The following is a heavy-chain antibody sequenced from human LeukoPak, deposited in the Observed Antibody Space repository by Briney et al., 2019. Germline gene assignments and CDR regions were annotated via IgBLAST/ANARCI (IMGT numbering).Heavy chain of an antibody. CDR1: GFTFSSYS. J-gene: IGHJ4*02. V-gene: IGHV3-48*04. Sequence: PGGSLRLSCAASGFTFSSYSMNWVRQAPGKGLEWVSYIRSGGTNTDYTGSVKGRFTISRDNAKNSLYLQMNSLRAEDTAVYYCARRSRDSDYWGQGTLVTVSS. CDR3: ARRSRDSDY. CDR2: IRSGGTNT.